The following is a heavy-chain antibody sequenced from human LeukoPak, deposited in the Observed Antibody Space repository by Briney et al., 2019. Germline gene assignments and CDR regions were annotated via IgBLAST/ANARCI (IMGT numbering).Heavy chain of an antibody. CDR2: ISSNGGST. D-gene: IGHD3-16*01. V-gene: IGHV3-64*01. CDR1: GFTFSSYA. CDR3: AKVPHSWGLFDS. Sequence: GGSLRLSCAASGFTFSSYAMHWVRQAPGKGLEYVSAISSNGGSTYYANSVKGRFTVSRDNSKNTLYLQMDSLRIEDTAVYYCAKVPHSWGLFDSWGQGTLVTVSS. J-gene: IGHJ4*02.